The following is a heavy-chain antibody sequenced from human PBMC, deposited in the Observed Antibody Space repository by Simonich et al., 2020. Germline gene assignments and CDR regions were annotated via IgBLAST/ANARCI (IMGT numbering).Heavy chain of an antibody. CDR1: GYTFTGDY. Sequence: QVQLVQSGAAAKKPGSSVKVSCKASGYTFTGDYIHWVRQSPGQRLEWVEWINTNRGGTNYAQKVQGRVTMTRDTAISTAYMEMSRQRADETDVYYCARVRFEAFDIWGQGKMVTVSS. J-gene: IGHJ3*02. CDR2: INTNRGGT. V-gene: IGHV1-2*02. CDR3: ARVRFEAFDI.